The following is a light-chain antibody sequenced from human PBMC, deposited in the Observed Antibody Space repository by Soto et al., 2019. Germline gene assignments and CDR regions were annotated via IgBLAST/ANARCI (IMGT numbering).Light chain of an antibody. CDR3: QQYVTSPYI. Sequence: EIVLTQSPGTLSLSPGDGTTLSCRASQTVGSSFLGWYQQKPGQAPRLIMYGASNRATGIPDRFTGRGSGTDFTLTISRLDPEDFAVYYCQQYVTSPYIFGQGTKLEIK. V-gene: IGKV3-20*01. J-gene: IGKJ2*01. CDR1: QTVGSSF. CDR2: GAS.